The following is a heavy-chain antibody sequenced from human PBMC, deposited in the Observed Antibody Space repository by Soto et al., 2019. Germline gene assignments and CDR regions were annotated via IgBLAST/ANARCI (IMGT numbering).Heavy chain of an antibody. V-gene: IGHV4-4*02. CDR3: SSRTYAMDV. CDR1: GGSISSSNW. J-gene: IGHJ6*02. Sequence: QVQLQESGPGLVKPSWTLSLTCAVSGGSISSSNWWSWVRQPPGKGLEWIGEIFHNGNTYSNPSLTGRVTMSVDKSTNQFSLNLNSVTAADTAVYYCSSRTYAMDVWGQGTTVTVSS. CDR2: IFHNGNT.